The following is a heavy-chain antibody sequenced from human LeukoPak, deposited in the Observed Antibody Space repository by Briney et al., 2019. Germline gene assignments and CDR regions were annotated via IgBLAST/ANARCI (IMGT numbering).Heavy chain of an antibody. J-gene: IGHJ6*02. V-gene: IGHV1-2*02. CDR3: ARETGIASYYYYYGMDV. Sequence: ASVKVSCKASGYTFTGYYMHWVRQAPGQGLEWMGWINPNSGGTNYAQKFQGRVTMTRDTSISTAYMELSRLRSDDTAVYYCARETGIASYYYYYGMDVWGQGTTVTVSS. D-gene: IGHD1-14*01. CDR2: INPNSGGT. CDR1: GYTFTGYY.